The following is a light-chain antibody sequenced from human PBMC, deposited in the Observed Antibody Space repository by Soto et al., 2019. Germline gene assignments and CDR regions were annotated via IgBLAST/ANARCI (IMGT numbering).Light chain of an antibody. V-gene: IGLV2-14*03. J-gene: IGLJ1*01. Sequence: QSALTQPPSASGSPGQSVSISCIGTSSDIGSYNHVAWYQQFPGKSPKLMIYSVSDRPSGVSNRFSGYKSGNTASLTTSGLQAEGEADYYCSSYTTSTPYVFGSGTKVTVL. CDR2: SVS. CDR3: SSYTTSTPYV. CDR1: SSDIGSYNH.